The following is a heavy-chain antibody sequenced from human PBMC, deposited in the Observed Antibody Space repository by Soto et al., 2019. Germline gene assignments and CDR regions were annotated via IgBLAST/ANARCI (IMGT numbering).Heavy chain of an antibody. CDR3: ASKRGVLDAFDS. CDR2: INAGNGDT. J-gene: IGHJ3*02. CDR1: GYTFTSYA. Sequence: ASVKVSCKASGYTFTSYAMHWVRQAPGQRLEWMGWINAGNGDTKYSQKFQGRVTITRDTSASTAYMELSSLRSEDTAVYYCASKRGVLDAFDSWGQGTMVTVSS. D-gene: IGHD2-8*02. V-gene: IGHV1-3*01.